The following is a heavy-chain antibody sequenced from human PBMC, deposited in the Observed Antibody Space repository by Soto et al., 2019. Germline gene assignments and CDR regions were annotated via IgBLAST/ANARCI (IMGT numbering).Heavy chain of an antibody. V-gene: IGHV3-7*01. Sequence: ESGGGLVQPGGSLRLSCTASGFTFSDSWMTWVRQAPGKGLELVARIKPDESEKKYADSVKGRFSISGDNAQNSMYLQMDSLRGEDTAVYYCVRGGSNYASWGQGTLVTVSS. CDR1: GFTFSDSW. CDR2: IKPDESEK. D-gene: IGHD4-4*01. J-gene: IGHJ4*02. CDR3: VRGGSNYAS.